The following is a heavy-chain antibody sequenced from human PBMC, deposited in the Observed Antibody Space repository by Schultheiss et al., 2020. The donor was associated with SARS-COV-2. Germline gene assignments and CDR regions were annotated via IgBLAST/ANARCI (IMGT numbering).Heavy chain of an antibody. Sequence: GGSLRLSCAASGFTFSNAWMSWVRQAPGKGLEWVSAISGSGGSTYYADSVKGRFTISRDNSKNTLYLQMNSLRAEDTAVYYCARDQGCSSTSCDLDAFDIWGQGTMVTVSS. CDR2: ISGSGGST. V-gene: IGHV3-23*01. J-gene: IGHJ3*02. D-gene: IGHD2-2*01. CDR1: GFTFSNAW. CDR3: ARDQGCSSTSCDLDAFDI.